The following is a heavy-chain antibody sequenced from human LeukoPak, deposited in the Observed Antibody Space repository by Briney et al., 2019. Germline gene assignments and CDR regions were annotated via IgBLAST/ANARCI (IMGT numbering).Heavy chain of an antibody. CDR1: GYTFTVYS. CDR3: ARGALKWIQLWLVY. J-gene: IGHJ4*02. Sequence: ASVKVSCKASGYTFTVYSMHWVRQAPGQGLEWMGWINPNSGDTKYPQNFQGRVTMSWDTSISTAYMELNRLTSDDTAVYYCARGALKWIQLWLVYWGQGTLVTVSS. CDR2: INPNSGDT. V-gene: IGHV1-2*02. D-gene: IGHD5-18*01.